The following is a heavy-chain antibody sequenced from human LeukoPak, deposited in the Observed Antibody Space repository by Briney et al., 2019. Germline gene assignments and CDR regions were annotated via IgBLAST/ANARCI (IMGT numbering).Heavy chain of an antibody. CDR2: IYYSGST. CDR3: ASGGADGSGSYYNILIDY. D-gene: IGHD3-10*01. Sequence: SEPLSLTCSVSGVSISSYYRSWIRQPPGKELEWIGYIYYSGSTHYNHSLTSRVTISIDRSKIQFSLKLSSVSAADTAVYYCASGGADGSGSYYNILIDYWGQGTLVTVSS. V-gene: IGHV4-59*12. CDR1: GVSISSYY. J-gene: IGHJ4*01.